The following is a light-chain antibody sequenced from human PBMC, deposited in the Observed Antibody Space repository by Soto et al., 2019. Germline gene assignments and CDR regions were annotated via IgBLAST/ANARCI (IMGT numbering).Light chain of an antibody. CDR3: QQGNSYWGS. CDR1: QSIGNW. Sequence: DIQMTQSPSTLSASVGDRVTITCRASQSIGNWLAWYQQKPGKAPKLLIYNASSLESGVPSRFSGSGSGTEFPLTISSLQPDDFATYYRQQGNSYWGSFGQGTKVEI. J-gene: IGKJ1*01. V-gene: IGKV1-5*03. CDR2: NAS.